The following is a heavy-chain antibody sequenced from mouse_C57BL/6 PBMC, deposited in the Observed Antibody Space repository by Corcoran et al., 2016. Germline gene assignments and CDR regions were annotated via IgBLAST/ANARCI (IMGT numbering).Heavy chain of an antibody. J-gene: IGHJ3*01. Sequence: DVQLQESGPGLVKPSQSLSLTCSVTGYSITSGYYWNWIRQFPGNKLEWMGYISYDGSNNYNPSLKNRISITRDTSKNQFFLKLNSVTTEDTATYYCASRYYYGSSRFAYWGQGTLVTVSA. CDR1: GYSITSGYY. V-gene: IGHV3-6*01. CDR3: ASRYYYGSSRFAY. D-gene: IGHD1-1*01. CDR2: ISYDGSN.